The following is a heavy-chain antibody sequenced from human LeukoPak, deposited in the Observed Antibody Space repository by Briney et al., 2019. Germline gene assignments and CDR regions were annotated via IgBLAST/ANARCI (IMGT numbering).Heavy chain of an antibody. D-gene: IGHD4-17*01. CDR1: GFSFSTYW. CDR3: TFSSYGDHVGVDAFDI. J-gene: IGHJ3*02. V-gene: IGHV3-74*01. CDR2: INGDGSTT. Sequence: GGSLRLSCAASGFSFSTYWMQWVRQAPGKGLVWVSRINGDGSTTNYADSVKGRFTISRDNAKNTLYLQMNSLRAEDTAEYYCTFSSYGDHVGVDAFDIWGQGTMVTVSS.